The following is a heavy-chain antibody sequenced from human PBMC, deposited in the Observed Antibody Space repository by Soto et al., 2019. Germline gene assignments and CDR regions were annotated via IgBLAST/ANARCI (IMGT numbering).Heavy chain of an antibody. Sequence: GGSLRLSCAASGFTFSSYWMSWVRQAPGKGLEWVANIKQDGSEKYYVDSVKGRFTISRDNAKNSLYLQMNSLRAEDTAVYYCAREDTYYDILTGYRTASSPNFDIWGQGTMVTVSS. V-gene: IGHV3-7*01. CDR3: AREDTYYDILTGYRTASSPNFDI. CDR2: IKQDGSEK. CDR1: GFTFSSYW. D-gene: IGHD3-9*01. J-gene: IGHJ3*02.